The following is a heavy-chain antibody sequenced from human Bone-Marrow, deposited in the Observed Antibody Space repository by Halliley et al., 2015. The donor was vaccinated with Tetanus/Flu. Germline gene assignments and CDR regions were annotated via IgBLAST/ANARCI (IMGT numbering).Heavy chain of an antibody. D-gene: IGHD2-21*01. V-gene: IGHV3-33*03. Sequence: QLVQSGGGVVQPGRSLRVSCAASGFMIREFDMHWVRQAPGKGLEWVGVVRSDGRISFSSRFVKGRVTIFRDISRHTVDLRMDSLRDEDTAVYYCARGDRSVSTKIAHWGQGILVTVSS. CDR1: GFMIREFD. J-gene: IGHJ4*02. CDR2: VRSDGRIS. CDR3: ARGDRSVSTKIAH.